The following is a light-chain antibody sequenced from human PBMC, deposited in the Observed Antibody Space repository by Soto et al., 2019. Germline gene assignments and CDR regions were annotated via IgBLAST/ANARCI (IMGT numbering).Light chain of an antibody. CDR1: QSVSSSY. V-gene: IGKV3-20*01. CDR3: QQYGISPRT. Sequence: EIVLTQSPGTLSLSPGERANLSCRASQSVSSSYLAWYQQKPGQAPRLLIYDASSRATGIPDRFSGSGSGTDFTLTISRLEPEDFAVYYCQQYGISPRTFGQGTKVEIK. J-gene: IGKJ1*01. CDR2: DAS.